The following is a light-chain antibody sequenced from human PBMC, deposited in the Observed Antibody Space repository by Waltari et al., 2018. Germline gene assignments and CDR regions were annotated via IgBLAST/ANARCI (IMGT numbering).Light chain of an antibody. CDR3: QQSYSTPRT. J-gene: IGKJ1*01. V-gene: IGKV1-39*01. Sequence: DIQMTQSPSSLSASVGDRVTITCRASQSISSYLNWYQPKPGKAPKLLIYAASSLQSGVPSRFSGSGSGTDFTLTIGSLQPEDFATYYCQQSYSTPRTFGQGTKVEIK. CDR1: QSISSY. CDR2: AAS.